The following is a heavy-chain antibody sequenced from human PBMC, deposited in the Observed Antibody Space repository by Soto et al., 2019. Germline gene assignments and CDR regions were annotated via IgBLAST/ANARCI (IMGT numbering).Heavy chain of an antibody. V-gene: IGHV3-23*01. J-gene: IGHJ3*02. CDR3: AKATATGGGAFEI. Sequence: SLSCAVSGFICSSYDMSWVRQAPGKGLEWVSTILVGGSTHYEDSVKGRFTISRDTSKNTVYLQMNSLTAGDTAVYYCAKATATGGGAFEIYGQGTMVTVSS. CDR1: GFICSSYD. D-gene: IGHD2-8*02. CDR2: ILVGGST.